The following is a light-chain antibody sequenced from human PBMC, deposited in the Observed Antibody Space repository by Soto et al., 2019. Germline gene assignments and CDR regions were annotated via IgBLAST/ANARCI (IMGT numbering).Light chain of an antibody. Sequence: EIVMTQSPASLFVSPGERASLSCRASQSVSSNLAWYQQKPGQTPSLLIYATCTMATGITARFSGSGSETEFTLTIRTLQSEDFAVYCCQHYSNWPLTFGGGTKVDIK. V-gene: IGKV3-15*01. CDR2: ATC. CDR3: QHYSNWPLT. CDR1: QSVSSN. J-gene: IGKJ4*01.